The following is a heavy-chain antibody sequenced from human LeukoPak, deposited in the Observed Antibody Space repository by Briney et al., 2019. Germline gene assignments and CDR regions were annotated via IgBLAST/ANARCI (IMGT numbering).Heavy chain of an antibody. J-gene: IGHJ4*02. CDR2: MNPNSGNT. CDR3: ARHARDGYNY. CDR1: GYTFTSYD. Sequence: GASVKVSCKASGYTFTSYDINWVRQATGQGLEWMGWMNPNSGNTGYAQKFQGRVTITRNTSISTAYMELSRLRSVDTAVYYCARHARDGYNYWGQGTLVTVSS. V-gene: IGHV1-8*03. D-gene: IGHD5-24*01.